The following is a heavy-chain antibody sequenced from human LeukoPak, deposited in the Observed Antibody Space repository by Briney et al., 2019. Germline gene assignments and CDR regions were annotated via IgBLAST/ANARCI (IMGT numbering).Heavy chain of an antibody. J-gene: IGHJ4*02. V-gene: IGHV4-34*01. CDR2: INHSGST. CDR1: GGSFSGYY. D-gene: IGHD6-6*01. Sequence: SETLSLTCAVYGGSFSGYYWSWIRQPPGKGLEWIGEINHSGSTNYNPSLKSRVTISVDTSKNQFPLKLSSVTAADTAVYYCARSRRRYSSSSFDYWGQGTLVTVSS. CDR3: ARSRRRYSSSSFDY.